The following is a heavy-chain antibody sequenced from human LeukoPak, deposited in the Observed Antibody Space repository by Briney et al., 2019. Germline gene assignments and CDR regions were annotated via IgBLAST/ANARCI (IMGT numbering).Heavy chain of an antibody. Sequence: PGVSLRLSCAASGFTFSSYAMSWVRQAPGKGLEWVSAISGSGGSTYYADSVKGRFTISRDNSKNTLYLQMNSLRAEDTAVYYCAHTLYYYGSGSFPFDYWGQGTLVTVSS. CDR2: ISGSGGST. CDR3: AHTLYYYGSGSFPFDY. CDR1: GFTFSSYA. J-gene: IGHJ4*02. V-gene: IGHV3-23*01. D-gene: IGHD3-10*01.